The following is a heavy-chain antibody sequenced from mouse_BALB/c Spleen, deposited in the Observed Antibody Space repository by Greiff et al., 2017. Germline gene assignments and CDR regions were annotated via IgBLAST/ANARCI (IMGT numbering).Heavy chain of an antibody. CDR2: IRNKANGYTT. CDR1: GFTFTDYY. J-gene: IGHJ2*01. Sequence: DVQLQESGGGLVQPGGSLRLSCATSGFTFTDYYMSWVRQPPGKALEWLGFIRNKANGYTTEYSASVKGRFTISRDNSQSILYLQMNTLRAEDSATYYCARRDGPWGQGTTLTVSS. V-gene: IGHV7-3*02. D-gene: IGHD2-3*01. CDR3: ARRDGP.